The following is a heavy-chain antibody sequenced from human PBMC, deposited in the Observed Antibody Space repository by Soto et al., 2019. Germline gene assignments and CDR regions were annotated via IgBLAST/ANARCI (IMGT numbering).Heavy chain of an antibody. CDR3: ARYSQLWFGELFHGYYYGIDV. CDR1: GCTFSSYA. V-gene: IGHV1-69*06. J-gene: IGHJ6*02. CDR2: IIPIFGTA. D-gene: IGHD3-10*01. Sequence: SVKVSCKASGCTFSSYAISWVRQAPGQGLEWMGGIIPIFGTANYAQKFQGRVTITADKSTSTAYMELSSLRSEDTAVYYCARYSQLWFGELFHGYYYGIDVWGQGTTVTVSS.